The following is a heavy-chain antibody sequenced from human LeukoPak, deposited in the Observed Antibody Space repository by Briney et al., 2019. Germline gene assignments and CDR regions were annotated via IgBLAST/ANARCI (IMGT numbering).Heavy chain of an antibody. D-gene: IGHD3-10*01. V-gene: IGHV4-34*01. Sequence: PSETLSLTCAVYGGSFSGYYWSWIRQPPGKGLEWIGEINHSGSTNYNPSLKSRVTISVDTSKNQFSLKLNSVTAADTAVYYCARHSGLWFGEPDYWGQGTLVIASS. CDR3: ARHSGLWFGEPDY. CDR1: GGSFSGYY. J-gene: IGHJ4*02. CDR2: INHSGST.